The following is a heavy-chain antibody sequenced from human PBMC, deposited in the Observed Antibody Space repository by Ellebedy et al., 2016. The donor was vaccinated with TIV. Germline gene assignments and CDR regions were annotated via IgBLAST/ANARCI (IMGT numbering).Heavy chain of an antibody. CDR1: GGSISSYY. CDR2: IYYTGGA. Sequence: MPGGSLRLSCTVSGGSISSYYWSWIRQFPGKGLEWIGYIYYTGGATYNPSLKSRVSISVDTSKDQFSLKLSSVTAADTAVYYCASVVYSGYGLDNFDYWGQGTLVTVSS. D-gene: IGHD5-12*01. CDR3: ASVVYSGYGLDNFDY. V-gene: IGHV4-59*08. J-gene: IGHJ4*02.